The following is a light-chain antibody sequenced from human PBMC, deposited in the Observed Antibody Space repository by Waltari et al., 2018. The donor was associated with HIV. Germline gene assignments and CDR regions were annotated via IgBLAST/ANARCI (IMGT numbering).Light chain of an antibody. CDR1: KLGDKY. V-gene: IGLV3-1*01. J-gene: IGLJ2*01. CDR2: QDS. Sequence: SYELTQLPSVSVSPGQTASITCSGDKLGDKYACWYQQKPGQSPVLVIYQDSKRPSGIPERFSGSNSGNTATLTISGTQAMDEADYYCQAWDSSTVVFGGGTKLTVL. CDR3: QAWDSSTVV.